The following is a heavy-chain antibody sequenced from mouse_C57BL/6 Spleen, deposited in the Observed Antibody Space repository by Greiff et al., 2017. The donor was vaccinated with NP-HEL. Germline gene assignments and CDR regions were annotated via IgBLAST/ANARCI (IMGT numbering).Heavy chain of an antibody. CDR2: IYPGDGAT. Sequence: VQLQQSGPELVKPGASVKISCKASGYAFSSSWMNWVKQRPGKGLEWIGRIYPGDGATNYNGKFKGKATLTADKSSSTAYMQLSSLTSEDSAVYFCAMGYYGSSPYYYAMDYWGQGTSVTVSS. J-gene: IGHJ4*01. CDR3: AMGYYGSSPYYYAMDY. D-gene: IGHD1-1*01. CDR1: GYAFSSSW. V-gene: IGHV1-82*01.